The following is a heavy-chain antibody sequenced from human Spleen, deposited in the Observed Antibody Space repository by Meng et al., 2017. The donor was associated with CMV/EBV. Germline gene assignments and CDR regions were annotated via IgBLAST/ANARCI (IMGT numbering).Heavy chain of an antibody. D-gene: IGHD4-17*01. Sequence: LQGPAPGLVMPSKTLSLTCTVSGGSISSGDYYWSWIRQPPGKGLEWIGYIYYSGSTYYNPSLKSRVTISVDTSKNQFSLKLSSVTAADTAVYYCAREGTTVTSNWGQGTLVTVSS. CDR3: AREGTTVTSN. CDR2: IYYSGST. V-gene: IGHV4-30-4*08. J-gene: IGHJ4*02. CDR1: GGSISSGDYY.